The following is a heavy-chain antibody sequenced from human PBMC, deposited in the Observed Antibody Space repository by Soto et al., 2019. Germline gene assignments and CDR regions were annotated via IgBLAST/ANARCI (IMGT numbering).Heavy chain of an antibody. CDR1: GFTFSSYG. D-gene: IGHD6-19*01. J-gene: IGHJ3*02. Sequence: GGSLRLSCTASGFTFSSYGMHWVRQAPGKGLEWVAVIWYDGSNKYYADSVKGRFTISRDNSKNTLYLQMNSLRAEDTAVYYCARGVSGWLVLESAFDIWGQGTMVTVSS. CDR3: ARGVSGWLVLESAFDI. CDR2: IWYDGSNK. V-gene: IGHV3-33*01.